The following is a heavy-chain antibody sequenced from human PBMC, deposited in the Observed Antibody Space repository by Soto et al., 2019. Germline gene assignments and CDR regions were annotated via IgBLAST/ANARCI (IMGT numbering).Heavy chain of an antibody. V-gene: IGHV3-23*04. CDR2: ISGSGGGT. D-gene: IGHD4-17*01. CDR1: KFTFSAYA. J-gene: IGHJ3*01. CDR3: TRDPNGDHIGAFDF. Sequence: EVQVVESGGGLVQPGGSQRLSCATSKFTFSAYAMTWVRQAPGEGLEWVSSISGSGGGTSYADSVKGRFSISRDNSKNTLYLRMNSLRVEDTAVYYCTRDPNGDHIGAFDFWGQGIVVTVSS.